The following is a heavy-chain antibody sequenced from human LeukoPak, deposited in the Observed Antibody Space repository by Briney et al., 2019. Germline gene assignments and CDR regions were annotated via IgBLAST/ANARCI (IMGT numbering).Heavy chain of an antibody. J-gene: IGHJ5*01. CDR1: GGSISSYY. Sequence: SETLSLTCTVSGGSISSYYWSWIRQPAGKGLEWIGRIYTSGSTNYNPSLKSRVTMSVDTSKNQFSLKLSSVTAADTAVYYCARALPTGLLAVAGTSWSDSWGQGTLVTVSS. D-gene: IGHD6-19*01. CDR3: ARALPTGLLAVAGTSWSDS. CDR2: IYTSGST. V-gene: IGHV4-4*07.